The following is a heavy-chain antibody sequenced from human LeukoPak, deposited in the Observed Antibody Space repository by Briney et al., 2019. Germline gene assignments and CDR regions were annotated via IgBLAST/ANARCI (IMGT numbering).Heavy chain of an antibody. Sequence: GGSLRLSCAASGFTFHNYAMHWVRQAPGKGLEWVSLINWDGGSTYYADSVKGRFTISRDNSKNSLYLQMNSLRAEDTAVYYCARDKIVGATYFDYWGQGAPVTVSS. J-gene: IGHJ4*02. D-gene: IGHD1-26*01. CDR1: GFTFHNYA. CDR2: INWDGGST. V-gene: IGHV3-43D*04. CDR3: ARDKIVGATYFDY.